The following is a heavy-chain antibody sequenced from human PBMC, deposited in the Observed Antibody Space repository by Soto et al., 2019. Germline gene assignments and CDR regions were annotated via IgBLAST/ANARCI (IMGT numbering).Heavy chain of an antibody. Sequence: VGSLRLSCAASGLTFSGSAMHWVRQASGKGLEWVGRIRSKANSYATAYAASVKGRFTISRDDSKNTAYLQMNSLKTEDTAVYYCTRSATSYSGSSKGANYWGQGTLVTVS. CDR1: GLTFSGSA. D-gene: IGHD1-26*01. CDR3: TRSATSYSGSSKGANY. CDR2: IRSKANSYAT. V-gene: IGHV3-73*01. J-gene: IGHJ4*02.